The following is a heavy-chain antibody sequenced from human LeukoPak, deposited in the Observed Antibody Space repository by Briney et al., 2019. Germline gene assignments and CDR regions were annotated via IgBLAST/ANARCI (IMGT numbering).Heavy chain of an antibody. CDR2: ISSSSSYI. CDR1: GFTFSSYS. V-gene: IGHV3-21*01. D-gene: IGHD6-13*01. CDR3: ARDMVEYSSSWYEDY. Sequence: WGSLRLSCAASGFTFSSYSMNWVRQAPGKGLEWVSSISSSSSYIYYADSVKGRFTISRDNAKNLLYLQMNSLRAEDTAVYYCARDMVEYSSSWYEDYWGQGTLVTVSS. J-gene: IGHJ4*02.